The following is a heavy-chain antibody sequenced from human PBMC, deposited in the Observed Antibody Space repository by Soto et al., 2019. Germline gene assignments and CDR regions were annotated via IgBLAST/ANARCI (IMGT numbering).Heavy chain of an antibody. D-gene: IGHD6-19*01. CDR1: GFTFSSYW. V-gene: IGHV3-7*05. CDR2: IRQDGSDK. J-gene: IGHJ4*02. CDR3: ASPQQWLGQRGDFDY. Sequence: EVQLVESGGGLVQPGGSLRLSCAASGFTFSSYWMSWVRQAPGKGLEWVANIRQDGSDKYYVDSVKSRFTISRDNSKNSLYLQMNSLRAEDTAIYYCASPQQWLGQRGDFDYWGQVTLVTVSS.